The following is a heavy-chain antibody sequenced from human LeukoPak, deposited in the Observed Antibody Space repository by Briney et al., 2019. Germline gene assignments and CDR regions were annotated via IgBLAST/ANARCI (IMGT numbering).Heavy chain of an antibody. J-gene: IGHJ6*02. V-gene: IGHV4-4*07. CDR1: GGSISSYY. CDR2: IYTSGST. D-gene: IGHD6-13*01. CDR3: ARQIIAAGKNYYGMDV. Sequence: SETLSLTCTVSGGSISSYYWTWIRQPAGKGLEWIGRIYTSGSTNYKPSLKSRVTMSVDTSNNQFSLNLSSVTAADTAVYYCARQIIAAGKNYYGMDVWGQGTTVTVSS.